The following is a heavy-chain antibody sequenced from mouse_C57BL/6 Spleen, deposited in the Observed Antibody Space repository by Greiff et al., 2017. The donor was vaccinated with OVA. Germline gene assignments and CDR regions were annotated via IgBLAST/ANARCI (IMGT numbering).Heavy chain of an antibody. D-gene: IGHD2-12*01. CDR1: GYSFTDSN. CDR3: ARGDYSDWFDY. J-gene: IGHJ3*01. V-gene: IGHV1-39*01. Sequence: VQLQQSGPELVKPGASVKISCKASGYSFTDSNMHWVKQSHGQSLEWIGVINPNYGTTSYNQKFKGKATLTVDQSSSTAYMQLNSLTSEDSAVYYCARGDYSDWFDYWGQGTLVTVSA. CDR2: INPNYGTT.